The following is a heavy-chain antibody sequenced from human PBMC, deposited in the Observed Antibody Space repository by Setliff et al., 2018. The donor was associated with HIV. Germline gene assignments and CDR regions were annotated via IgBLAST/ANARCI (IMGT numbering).Heavy chain of an antibody. D-gene: IGHD4-17*01. CDR3: ARERTLMTTVTTGDAFDI. V-gene: IGHV4-34*01. CDR2: INHSGST. Sequence: PSETLSLTCAVCGGSFSNYYWSWIRQPPVKGLEWIGEINHSGSTNYNPSLKSRVTISVDTSKNQFSLELSSVTAADTAVYYCARERTLMTTVTTGDAFDIWGQGTMVTVSS. J-gene: IGHJ3*02. CDR1: GGSFSNYY.